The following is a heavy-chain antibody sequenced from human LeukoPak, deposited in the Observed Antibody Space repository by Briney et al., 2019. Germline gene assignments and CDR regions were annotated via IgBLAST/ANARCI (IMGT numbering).Heavy chain of an antibody. D-gene: IGHD1-20*01. CDR1: GGSLTNSVHF. J-gene: IGHJ3*02. V-gene: IGHV4-61*02. CDR2: IHAIEGT. Sequence: SETLSLTCTVSGGSLTNSVHFWTWFRQPAGKSLEWIGRIHAIEGTRYNPSLKSRVTISLDTSKSQISLNLTSVSAADTAIYYCASDEITGGFGAFDIWGQGTMVTVSS. CDR3: ASDEITGGFGAFDI.